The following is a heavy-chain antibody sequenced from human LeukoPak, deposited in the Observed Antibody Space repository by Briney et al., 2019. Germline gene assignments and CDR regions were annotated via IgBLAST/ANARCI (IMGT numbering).Heavy chain of an antibody. CDR3: ARDQRYYDSSMVDY. CDR2: INPNSGGT. D-gene: IGHD3-22*01. J-gene: IGHJ4*02. V-gene: IGHV1-2*02. CDR1: GYTFTGYY. Sequence: ASVKVSCKASGYTFTGYYMHWVRQVPGQGLECMEWINPNSGGTNYAQKFQGRVTMTRDTSISTAYMELSRLRSDDTAVYYCARDQRYYDSSMVDYWGQGTLVTVSS.